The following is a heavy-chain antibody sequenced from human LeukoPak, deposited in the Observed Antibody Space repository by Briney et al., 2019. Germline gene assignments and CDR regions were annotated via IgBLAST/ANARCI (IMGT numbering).Heavy chain of an antibody. V-gene: IGHV3-30*04. Sequence: PGRSLRLSCAASGLTFSSYAMHWVRQAPGKGLEWVAVISYDGSNKYYADSVKGRFTISRDNSKNTLYLQMNSLRAEDTAVYYCARGPSFIAAAGRDYWGQGTLVTVSS. CDR2: ISYDGSNK. CDR3: ARGPSFIAAAGRDY. J-gene: IGHJ4*02. CDR1: GLTFSSYA. D-gene: IGHD6-13*01.